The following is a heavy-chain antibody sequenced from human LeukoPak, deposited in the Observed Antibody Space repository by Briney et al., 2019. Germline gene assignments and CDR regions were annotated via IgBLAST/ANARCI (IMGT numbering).Heavy chain of an antibody. CDR1: GFTFSKYW. Sequence: PGGSLRLSCAASGFTFSKYWMTWVRQAPGKGLEWVANINRDGSERYYVDSVKGRFTISRDDAKSSLYLRMNSLRAEDTAVYYCARRNAMDVWGQGTTVIVFS. V-gene: IGHV3-7*03. CDR3: ARRNAMDV. J-gene: IGHJ6*02. CDR2: INRDGSER.